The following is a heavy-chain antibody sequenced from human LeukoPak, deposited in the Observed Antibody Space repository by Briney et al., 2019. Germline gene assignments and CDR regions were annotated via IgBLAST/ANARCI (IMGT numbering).Heavy chain of an antibody. V-gene: IGHV3-43*01. CDR3: AVSDGEQQLAL. J-gene: IGHJ4*02. CDR1: EFSFRGYT. CDR2: ISWNGVTT. Sequence: QPGGSLRLSCAASEFSFRGYTMHWVRQPPGKGLEWVSLISWNGVTTYYGDSVKGRFTISRDDSKNSLYLQMNSLRSEDSALYYCAVSDGEQQLALWGQGTLVTVSS. D-gene: IGHD6-13*01.